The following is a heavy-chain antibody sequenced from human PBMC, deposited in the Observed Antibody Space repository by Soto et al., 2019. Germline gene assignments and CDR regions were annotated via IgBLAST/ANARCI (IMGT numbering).Heavy chain of an antibody. CDR1: GGSIRSYY. Sequence: QVQRQESGPGLVKPSETLSLTCTVSGGSIRSYYWNGIRQPQGKGLEWIGHIYYTGSTNHNPSLQSRVTMSVDTSKNQFSLKLSSVTAADTAVYYCAREEPCEYSRSSNWFDSWVQGTLVTVSS. D-gene: IGHD6-6*01. V-gene: IGHV4-59*01. CDR2: IYYTGST. J-gene: IGHJ5*01. CDR3: AREEPCEYSRSSNWFDS.